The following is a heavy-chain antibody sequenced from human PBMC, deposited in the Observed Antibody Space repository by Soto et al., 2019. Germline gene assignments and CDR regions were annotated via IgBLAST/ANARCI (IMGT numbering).Heavy chain of an antibody. CDR3: ARDGYCSGGSCYSVPVFDY. V-gene: IGHV3-33*01. J-gene: IGHJ4*02. D-gene: IGHD2-15*01. Sequence: EGSLRLSCAASGFTFISYGMHWVRQAPGKGLEWVAVIWYDGSNKYYADSVKGRFTISRDNSKNTLYLQMNSLRAEDTAVYYCARDGYCSGGSCYSVPVFDYWGQGTLVTVSS. CDR1: GFTFISYG. CDR2: IWYDGSNK.